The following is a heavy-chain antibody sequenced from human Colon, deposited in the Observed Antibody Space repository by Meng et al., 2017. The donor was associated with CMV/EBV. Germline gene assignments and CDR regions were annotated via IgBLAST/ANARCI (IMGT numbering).Heavy chain of an antibody. D-gene: IGHD3-16*01. Sequence: VTVVQSGAEVRMPGASVKVSCKASGYSFTGYYIHWVRQAPGQGLEWMGWMDPTTGRTDYAQKFQGTVTMTRDTSISTAYLELSRLTSDDTAVYYCASHSSYVWGSHHWGQGTLVTVSS. J-gene: IGHJ1*01. V-gene: IGHV1-2*02. CDR3: ASHSSYVWGSHH. CDR1: GYSFTGYY. CDR2: MDPTTGRT.